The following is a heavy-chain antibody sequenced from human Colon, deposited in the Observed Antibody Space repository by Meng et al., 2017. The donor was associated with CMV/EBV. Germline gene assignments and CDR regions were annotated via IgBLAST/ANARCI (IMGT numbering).Heavy chain of an antibody. Sequence: GESLKISCAASGFTFSDYYMSWIRQAPGKGLEWVSYISSSGSTIYYADSVKGRFTISRDNAKNSLYLQMNSLRAEDTAVYYCAGQPGSRRAGTTLYWGQGTLVTVSS. CDR3: AGQPGSRRAGTTLY. CDR1: GFTFSDYY. V-gene: IGHV3-11*04. J-gene: IGHJ4*02. CDR2: ISSSGSTI. D-gene: IGHD1-1*01.